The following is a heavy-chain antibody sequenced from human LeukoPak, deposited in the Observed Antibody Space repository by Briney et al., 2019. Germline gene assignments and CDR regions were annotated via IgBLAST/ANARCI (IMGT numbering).Heavy chain of an antibody. CDR1: GGPESSTNW. J-gene: IGHJ4*02. Sequence: PSETLSLPCGVSGGPESSTNWWTWIRQPPGKGLEWIGEVHLDGRTNFNPSLKSRLTMSVDLSENHVSLKLTSVTAADTAVYYCAREGGLYRPLDYSGQGTLVTVSS. CDR3: AREGGLYRPLDY. D-gene: IGHD3-16*01. V-gene: IGHV4-4*02. CDR2: VHLDGRT.